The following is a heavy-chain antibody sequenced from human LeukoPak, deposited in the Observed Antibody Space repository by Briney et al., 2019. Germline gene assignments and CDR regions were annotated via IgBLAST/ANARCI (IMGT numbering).Heavy chain of an antibody. CDR3: ALVTMVRGVLDWFDP. J-gene: IGHJ5*02. CDR2: IYSGGST. Sequence: GGSLRLSCAASGFTFSDYYMSWIRQAPGKGLEWVSVIYSGGSTYYADSVKGRFTISRDNSKNTLYLQMSSLRAEDTAMYYCALVTMVRGVLDWFDPWGQGTLVTVSS. V-gene: IGHV3-53*01. CDR1: GFTFSDYY. D-gene: IGHD3-10*01.